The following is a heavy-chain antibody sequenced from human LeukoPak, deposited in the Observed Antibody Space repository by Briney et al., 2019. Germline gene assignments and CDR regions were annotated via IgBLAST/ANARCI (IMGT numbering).Heavy chain of an antibody. V-gene: IGHV1-46*01. Sequence: ASVKVSCKASGYTFTSYYMHWVRQAPGQGLEWMGIINPSGGGTSCAQKFQGRVTMTRDTSTSTVYMELSSLRSEDTAVYYCARSSGWYGWFDPWGQGTLVTVSS. D-gene: IGHD6-19*01. J-gene: IGHJ5*02. CDR3: ARSSGWYGWFDP. CDR2: INPSGGGT. CDR1: GYTFTSYY.